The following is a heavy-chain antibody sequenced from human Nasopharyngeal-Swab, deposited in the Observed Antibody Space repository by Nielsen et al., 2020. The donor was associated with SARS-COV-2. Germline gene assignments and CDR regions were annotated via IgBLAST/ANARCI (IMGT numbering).Heavy chain of an antibody. CDR3: ARAYDNSGDGFDT. CDR1: GFTVSSNY. V-gene: IGHV3-53*01. CDR2: IYSSGRT. Sequence: GGSLRLSCAASGFTVSSNYVTWVRQAPGKGLEWVSVIYSSGRTSHADSVKGRFTISRDNSKNMLYLQMNSLRAEDTAVYYCARAYDNSGDGFDTWGQGTMVTVSS. D-gene: IGHD3-22*01. J-gene: IGHJ3*02.